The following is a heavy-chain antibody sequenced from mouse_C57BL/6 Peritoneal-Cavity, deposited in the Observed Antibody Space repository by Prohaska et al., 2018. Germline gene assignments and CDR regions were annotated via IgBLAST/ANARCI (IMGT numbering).Heavy chain of an antibody. CDR3: AREASLTGTFAY. V-gene: IGHV1-39*01. CDR1: GYSFTDYH. Sequence: EFQLQQSGPELVKPGASVKISCTASGYSFTDYHMNWVKQSNGKSLEWIGVINPNYGTTSYNQKFKGKSTLTVDQSSSTAYMQLNSLTSEDSAVYYCAREASLTGTFAYWGQGTLVTVSA. CDR2: INPNYGTT. D-gene: IGHD4-1*01. J-gene: IGHJ3*01.